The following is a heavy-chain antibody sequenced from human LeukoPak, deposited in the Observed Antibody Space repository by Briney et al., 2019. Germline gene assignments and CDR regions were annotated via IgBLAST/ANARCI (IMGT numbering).Heavy chain of an antibody. CDR2: IYYSGST. D-gene: IGHD4-23*01. CDR1: GGSISSSSYY. J-gene: IGHJ5*02. Sequence: PSETLSLTCTVSGGSISSSSYYWGWIRQPPGKGLEWIGSIYYSGSTYYNPSLKSRVTISVDTSKNQFSLKLSSVTAADTAVYYCARHYGVVKLVTNWFDPWGQGTLVTVSS. V-gene: IGHV4-39*01. CDR3: ARHYGVVKLVTNWFDP.